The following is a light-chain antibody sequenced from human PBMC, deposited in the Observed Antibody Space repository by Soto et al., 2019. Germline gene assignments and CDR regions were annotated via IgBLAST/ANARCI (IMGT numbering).Light chain of an antibody. CDR1: QSVSTY. J-gene: IGKJ1*01. CDR2: AAS. Sequence: DIQVTQSPSSLSASEGDRVTISCRASQSVSTYLNWYQQKPGKAPNLLIYAASSLHSGVPSRFSGSGSGTDFTLTISSLQPEDFAIYYCQQSYIDPWTFGRGTTVEI. V-gene: IGKV1-39*01. CDR3: QQSYIDPWT.